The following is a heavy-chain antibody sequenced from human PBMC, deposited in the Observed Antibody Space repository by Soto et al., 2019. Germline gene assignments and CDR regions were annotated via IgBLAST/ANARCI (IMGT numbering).Heavy chain of an antibody. CDR3: ARGLTTLYYFDS. J-gene: IGHJ4*02. CDR2: IYYAGSS. CDR1: GDSISRNVYY. D-gene: IGHD3-16*01. V-gene: IGHV4-31*03. Sequence: SETLSLTCSVSGDSISRNVYYWTWIRQHPGKGLEWIGHIYYAGSSYYNPSLKSRVTISLDTSKHQFSLKLSSVTAADTAVYFCARGLTTLYYFDSWGQGTLVTVSS.